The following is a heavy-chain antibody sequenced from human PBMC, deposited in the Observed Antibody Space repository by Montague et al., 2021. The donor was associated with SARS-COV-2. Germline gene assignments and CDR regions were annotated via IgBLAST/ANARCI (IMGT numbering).Heavy chain of an antibody. CDR1: GGSISSSGYC. J-gene: IGHJ3*02. CDR2: IYYSGST. CDR3: ARFPTSYYYDSKAAPATPDAFDI. D-gene: IGHD3-22*01. Sequence: SETLSLTCTVSGGSISSSGYCWGWIRQPPGKGLEWIGSIYYSGSTYYNPSLKSRVTISLDTSKNQFSLKLSSVAAADTAVYYCARFPTSYYYDSKAAPATPDAFDIWGQGTMVTVSS. V-gene: IGHV4-39*01.